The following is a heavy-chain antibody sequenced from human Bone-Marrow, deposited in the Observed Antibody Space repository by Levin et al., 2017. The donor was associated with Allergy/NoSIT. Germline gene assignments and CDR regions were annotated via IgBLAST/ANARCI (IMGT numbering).Heavy chain of an antibody. CDR1: GFTFSNAW. V-gene: IGHV3-15*01. D-gene: IGHD4-17*01. CDR2: IKSKTDGGTT. CDR3: TTDPVGCDGDYLRDDY. Sequence: ETLSLTCAASGFTFSNAWMSWVRQAPGKGLEWVGRIKSKTDGGTTDYAAPVKGRFTISRDDSKNTLYLQMNSLKTEDTAVYYCTTDPVGCDGDYLRDDYWGQGTLVTVSS. J-gene: IGHJ4*02.